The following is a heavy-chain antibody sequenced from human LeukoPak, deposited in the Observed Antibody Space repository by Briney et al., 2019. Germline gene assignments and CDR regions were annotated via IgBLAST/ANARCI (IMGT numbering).Heavy chain of an antibody. D-gene: IGHD2-2*01. J-gene: IGHJ4*02. CDR1: GYTFTGYY. CDR3: ARDPDVVVEPAAVRVDY. Sequence: ASVKVSCKASGYTFTGYYMHWVRQAPGQGLEWMGRINPNSGGTNYAQQFQGRVTMTRDTSFSTAYMDLNRLTSDDTAVYYCARDPDVVVEPAAVRVDYWGQGTLVTVSA. V-gene: IGHV1-2*06. CDR2: INPNSGGT.